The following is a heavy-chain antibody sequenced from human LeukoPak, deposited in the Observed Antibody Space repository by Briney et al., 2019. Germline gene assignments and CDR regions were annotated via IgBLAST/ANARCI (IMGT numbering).Heavy chain of an antibody. CDR2: IVGSGGNT. D-gene: IGHD3-10*01. CDR1: GFTFSTYA. Sequence: GGSLRLSCAASGFTFSTYATYWVRQAPGKGLEWVSSIVGSGGNTYYADSVKGRFTISRDNSKNTLYLQMNSLRAEDTALYYCAKVWFGERTFEYWGQGTLVTVSS. J-gene: IGHJ4*02. V-gene: IGHV3-23*01. CDR3: AKVWFGERTFEY.